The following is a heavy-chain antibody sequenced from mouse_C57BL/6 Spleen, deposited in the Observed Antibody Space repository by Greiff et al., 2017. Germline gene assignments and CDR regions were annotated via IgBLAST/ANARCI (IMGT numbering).Heavy chain of an antibody. J-gene: IGHJ2*01. D-gene: IGHD2-5*01. V-gene: IGHV1-22*01. CDR3: ARSYYSNYLYYFDY. CDR1: GYTFTDYN. CDR2: INPNNGGT. Sequence: EVQLQQSGPELVKPGASVKMSCKASGYTFTDYNMHWVKQSHGKSLEWIGYINPNNGGTSYNQKFKGKATLTVNKSSSTAYMEIRSLTSEDSAVYYCARSYYSNYLYYFDYWGQGTTLTVSS.